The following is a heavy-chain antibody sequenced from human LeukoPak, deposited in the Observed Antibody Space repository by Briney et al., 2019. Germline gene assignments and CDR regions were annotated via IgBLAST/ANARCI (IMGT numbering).Heavy chain of an antibody. CDR2: INHSGST. J-gene: IGHJ4*02. Sequence: ASETLSLTCAVYGGSFSGYYLSWIRQPPGKGLEWIGEINHSGSTNYNPSLKSRVTISVDTSKNQFSLKLSSVTAADTAVYYCARCRYSSGWYLDYWGQGTLVTVSS. CDR1: GGSFSGYY. V-gene: IGHV4-34*01. CDR3: ARCRYSSGWYLDY. D-gene: IGHD6-19*01.